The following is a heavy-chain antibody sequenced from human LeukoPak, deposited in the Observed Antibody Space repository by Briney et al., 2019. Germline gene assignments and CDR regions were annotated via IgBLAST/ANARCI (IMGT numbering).Heavy chain of an antibody. CDR1: GGTFSSYA. CDR2: IIPILGIA. CDR3: ARDYIRSSGYGY. Sequence: ASVKVSCKASGGTFSSYAISWVRQAPGQGLEWMGRIIPILGIADYAQKFQGRVTITADKSTSTAYMELSSPRSEDTAVYYCARDYIRSSGYGYWGQGTLVTVSS. V-gene: IGHV1-69*04. D-gene: IGHD1-26*01. J-gene: IGHJ4*02.